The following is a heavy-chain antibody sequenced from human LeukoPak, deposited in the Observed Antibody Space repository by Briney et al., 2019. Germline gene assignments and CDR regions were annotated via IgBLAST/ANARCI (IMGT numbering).Heavy chain of an antibody. CDR3: ARVSIIAAAGTGEDY. V-gene: IGHV1-69*13. CDR2: IIPIFGTA. CDR1: GGTFSSYA. Sequence: SVRVSCKASGGTFSSYAISWVRQAPGQGLEWMGGIIPIFGTANYAQKFQGRVTITPDESTSTAYMELSSLRSEDTAVYYCARVSIIAAAGTGEDYWGQGTLVTVSS. J-gene: IGHJ4*02. D-gene: IGHD6-13*01.